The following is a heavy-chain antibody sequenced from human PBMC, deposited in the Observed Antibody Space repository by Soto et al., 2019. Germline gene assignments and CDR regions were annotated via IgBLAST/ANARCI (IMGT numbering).Heavy chain of an antibody. J-gene: IGHJ5*02. Sequence: ASVKVSCKASGYTFTRYTMNWVRQAPGQRLEWMGWINPDNGNTKSSQKFQDRVIITRDTSASTAYMDLSSLRSEDMAVYYCARGIATGQLDPWGQGTLVTVSS. D-gene: IGHD2-15*01. V-gene: IGHV1-3*01. CDR2: INPDNGNT. CDR3: ARGIATGQLDP. CDR1: GYTFTRYT.